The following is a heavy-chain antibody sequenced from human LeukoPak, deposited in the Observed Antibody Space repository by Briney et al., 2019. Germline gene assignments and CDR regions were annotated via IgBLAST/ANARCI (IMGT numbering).Heavy chain of an antibody. V-gene: IGHV3-23*01. J-gene: IGHJ4*02. D-gene: IGHD3-16*01. Sequence: PGGTLRLSCAASGFTFSSYGMSWVRQAPGKGLEWVSAISGSGGSTHYADSVKGRFTISRDNSKNTLYLQMNSLRAEDTAVYYCAKDRSLDYPYYFDYWGQGTLVTVSS. CDR3: AKDRSLDYPYYFDY. CDR1: GFTFSSYG. CDR2: ISGSGGST.